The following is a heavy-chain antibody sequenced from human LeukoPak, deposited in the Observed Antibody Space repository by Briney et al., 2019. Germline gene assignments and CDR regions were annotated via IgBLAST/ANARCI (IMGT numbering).Heavy chain of an antibody. CDR3: ARATVPTEFFFDY. Sequence: GGSLRLSCAASGFTFSDYYMSWIRQAPGKGLEWVSYISSSGSTIYYADSVKGRFTISRDNAKNSLYLQMNSLRAEDTAVYYCARATVPTEFFFDYWGQGTLVTVSS. CDR1: GFTFSDYY. D-gene: IGHD4-17*01. V-gene: IGHV3-11*01. CDR2: ISSSGSTI. J-gene: IGHJ4*02.